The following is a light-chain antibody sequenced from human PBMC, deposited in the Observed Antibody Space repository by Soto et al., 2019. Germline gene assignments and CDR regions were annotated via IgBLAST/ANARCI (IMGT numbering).Light chain of an antibody. Sequence: EIVLTQSPATLSLSPGERATLSCRASQSISSQLAWYQQTPGHAPRLLICDAFNRATGIPARFSGSGSGTAVTHSSSSLEPEDFAVHYCQQRRSWPLTFGGGT. J-gene: IGKJ4*01. CDR2: DAF. V-gene: IGKV3-11*01. CDR1: QSISSQ. CDR3: QQRRSWPLT.